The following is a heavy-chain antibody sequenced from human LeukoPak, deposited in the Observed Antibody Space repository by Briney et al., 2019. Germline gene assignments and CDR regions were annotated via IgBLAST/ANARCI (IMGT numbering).Heavy chain of an antibody. Sequence: SETLSLTCTVSGGSISSYYWSWIRQPPGKGLEWIGYIYYSGSNNYNPSLKSRVTISVDTSKNQFSLRLSSVTAAGTAVYYCARTKRTTVTTAYYFDYWGQGTLVTVSS. CDR3: ARTKRTTVTTAYYFDY. V-gene: IGHV4-59*08. D-gene: IGHD4-17*01. J-gene: IGHJ4*02. CDR2: IYYSGSN. CDR1: GGSISSYY.